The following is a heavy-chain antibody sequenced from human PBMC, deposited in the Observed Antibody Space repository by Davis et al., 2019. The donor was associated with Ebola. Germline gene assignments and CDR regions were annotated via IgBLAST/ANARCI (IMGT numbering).Heavy chain of an antibody. CDR1: GYTFTSYG. CDR2: ISAYNGNT. D-gene: IGHD5-18*01. V-gene: IGHV1-18*04. J-gene: IGHJ6*02. Sequence: ASVKVSCKASGYTFTSYGISWVRQAPGQGLEWMGWISAYNGNTNYAQKLQGRVTMTTDTSTSTAYMELRSLRSDDTAVYYCARDPQTAMGPYYYYGMDVWGQGTTVTVSS. CDR3: ARDPQTAMGPYYYYGMDV.